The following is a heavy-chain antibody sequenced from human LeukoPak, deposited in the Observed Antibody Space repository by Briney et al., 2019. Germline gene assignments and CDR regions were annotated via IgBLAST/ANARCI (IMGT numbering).Heavy chain of an antibody. V-gene: IGHV1-18*01. J-gene: IGHJ4*02. CDR3: ARDRYGYCSGGSCFVGGD. CDR1: GYTFTSYG. Sequence: ASVKVSCKASGYTFTSYGISWVRQAPGQGLEWMGWISAYNGNTNYAQKLQGRVTMTTDTSTSTAYMELRSLRSDDTAVYYCARDRYGYCSGGSCFVGGDWGQGTLVTVSP. CDR2: ISAYNGNT. D-gene: IGHD2-15*01.